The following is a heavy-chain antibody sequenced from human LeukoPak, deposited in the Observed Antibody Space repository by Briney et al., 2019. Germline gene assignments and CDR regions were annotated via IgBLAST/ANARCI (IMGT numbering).Heavy chain of an antibody. CDR1: GFTVRSNY. Sequence: GGSLRLSCAASGFTVRSNYMSWVRQAPGKGLEWVSVIYSGGSTHYADSVKGRFTISRDNSKNTLYLQMNSLRAEDTAVYYCARSASGYRTNYYFDYWGQGTLVTVSS. CDR3: ARSASGYRTNYYFDY. D-gene: IGHD5-18*01. J-gene: IGHJ4*02. V-gene: IGHV3-66*02. CDR2: IYSGGST.